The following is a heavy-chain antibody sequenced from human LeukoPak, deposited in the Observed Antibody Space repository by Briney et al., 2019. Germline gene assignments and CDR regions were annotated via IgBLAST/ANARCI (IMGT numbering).Heavy chain of an antibody. CDR3: ASGYCSSTSCYLYYMDV. V-gene: IGHV1-69*02. D-gene: IGHD2-2*03. CDR2: IIPILGIA. Sequence: GSSVKVSCKASGGTFSSYTISWVRQAPGQGLVWKGRIIPILGIANYAQKFQGRVTITADKSTSTAYMELSSLRSEDTAVYYCASGYCSSTSCYLYYMDVWGKGTTVTVSS. CDR1: GGTFSSYT. J-gene: IGHJ6*03.